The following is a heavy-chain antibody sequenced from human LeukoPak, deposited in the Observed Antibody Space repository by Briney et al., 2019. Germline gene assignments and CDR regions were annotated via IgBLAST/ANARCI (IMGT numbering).Heavy chain of an antibody. D-gene: IGHD3-3*01. CDR2: IYYSGST. CDR3: ARTYYDFWSGYYNYYYYYYMDV. V-gene: IGHV4-39*07. J-gene: IGHJ6*03. Sequence: SETLSLTCTVSGGSISSSSYYWGWIRQPPGKGLEWIGSIYYSGSTYYNPSFKSRVTISVDTSKNQFSLKLSSVTAADTAVYYCARTYYDFWSGYYNYYYYYYMDVWGKGTTVTVSS. CDR1: GGSISSSSYY.